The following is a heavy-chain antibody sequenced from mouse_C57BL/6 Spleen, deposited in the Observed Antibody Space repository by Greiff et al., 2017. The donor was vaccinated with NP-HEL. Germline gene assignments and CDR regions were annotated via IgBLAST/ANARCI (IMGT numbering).Heavy chain of an antibody. J-gene: IGHJ2*01. CDR1: GFTFSNYW. Sequence: EVKVVESGGGLVQPGGSMKLSCVASGFTFSNYWMNWVRQSPEKGLEWVAQIRLKSDNYATHYAESVKGRFTISRDDSKSSVYLQMNNVRDEDTGIYYCTGGGFDYWGQGTTLTVSS. V-gene: IGHV6-3*01. CDR3: TGGGFDY. CDR2: IRLKSDNYAT.